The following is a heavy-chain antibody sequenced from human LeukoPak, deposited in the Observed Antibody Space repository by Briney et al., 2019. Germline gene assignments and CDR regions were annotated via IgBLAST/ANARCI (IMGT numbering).Heavy chain of an antibody. Sequence: GASVKVSCKASGYTFTSYDINWVRQATGQGLEWMGWMNPNSGNTGYAQKFQGRVTMTRNTSISTAYMELSSLRSEDTAVYYCARGSSLDYGDYKGMDVWGQGTTVTVSS. CDR3: ARGSSLDYGDYKGMDV. CDR2: MNPNSGNT. J-gene: IGHJ6*02. CDR1: GYTFTSYD. V-gene: IGHV1-8*01. D-gene: IGHD4-17*01.